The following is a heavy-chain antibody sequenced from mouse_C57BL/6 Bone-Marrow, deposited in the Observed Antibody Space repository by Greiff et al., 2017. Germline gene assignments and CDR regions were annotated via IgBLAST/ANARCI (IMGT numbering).Heavy chain of an antibody. CDR1: GFSLTSYG. J-gene: IGHJ4*01. CDR2: IWSGGST. CDR3: ARNSYYYGGYAMDY. V-gene: IGHV2-2*01. D-gene: IGHD1-1*01. Sequence: VQRVESGPGLVQPSQSLSITCTVSGFSLTSYGVHWVRQSPGKGLEWLGVIWSGGSTDYNAAFISRLSISKDNSKSQVFFKMNSLQADDTAIYYCARNSYYYGGYAMDYWGQGTSVTVSS.